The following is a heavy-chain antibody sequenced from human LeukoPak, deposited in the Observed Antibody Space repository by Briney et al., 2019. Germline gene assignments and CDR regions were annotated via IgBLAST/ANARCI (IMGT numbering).Heavy chain of an antibody. D-gene: IGHD5-18*01. V-gene: IGHV1-18*01. J-gene: IGHJ5*02. Sequence: ASVKVSCKTSGPSFTSYAISWVRQAPGQGLEWMGWISPYTGDTNYAQKFRGRVTMTTFTSTRTAYMDLRSLRSDGTAVYYCARVRVDPAMIIGGWFYTWGQGTQVTVSS. CDR1: GPSFTSYA. CDR3: ARVRVDPAMIIGGWFYT. CDR2: ISPYTGDT.